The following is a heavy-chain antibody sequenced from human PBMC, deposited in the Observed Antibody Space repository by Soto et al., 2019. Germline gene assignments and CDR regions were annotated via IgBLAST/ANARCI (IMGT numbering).Heavy chain of an antibody. D-gene: IGHD3-22*01. CDR2: ISAYNGNT. CDR3: ERVFKGYHDYDSSGYYRPFDY. J-gene: IGHJ4*02. Sequence: QVQLVQSGAEVKKPGASVKVSCKASGYTFTSYGISWVRQAPGQGLEWMGWISAYNGNTNYAQKLQGRVTMTTDTSTSTAYMELRSMRSDDTAVYSCERVFKGYHDYDSSGYYRPFDYWGQGTLVTVSS. V-gene: IGHV1-18*01. CDR1: GYTFTSYG.